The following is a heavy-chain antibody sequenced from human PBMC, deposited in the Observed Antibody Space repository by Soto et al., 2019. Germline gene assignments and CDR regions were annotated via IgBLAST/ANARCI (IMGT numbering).Heavy chain of an antibody. V-gene: IGHV3-30*03. CDR2: ISKDGSHS. D-gene: IGHD4-17*01. J-gene: IGHJ1*01. CDR3: ARGTDYADLGNAEYFHP. Sequence: QVQLVESGGGVVQPGRSLRLSCAASGFNFRTYGIHWLRQAPGKGLEWVALISKDGSHSYYAHSVKGRFTTSRDNSQNKAFLQVSSLRADDTAVYFCARGTDYADLGNAEYFHPWGQGTLVTVSS. CDR1: GFNFRTYG.